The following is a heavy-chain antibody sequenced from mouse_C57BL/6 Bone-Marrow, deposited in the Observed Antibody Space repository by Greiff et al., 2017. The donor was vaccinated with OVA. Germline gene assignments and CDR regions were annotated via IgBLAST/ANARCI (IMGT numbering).Heavy chain of an antibody. D-gene: IGHD1-1*01. CDR1: GYTFTSYW. CDR3: AREGYYGSSPYYYAMDY. V-gene: IGHV1-55*01. CDR2: IYPGSGST. J-gene: IGHJ4*01. Sequence: VQLQQPGAELVKPGASVKMSCKASGYTFTSYWITWVKQRPGQGLEWIGDIYPGSGSTNYNEKFKSKATLTVATSSSPAYMQLSSLTSEDSAVYYCAREGYYGSSPYYYAMDYWGQGTSVTVSS.